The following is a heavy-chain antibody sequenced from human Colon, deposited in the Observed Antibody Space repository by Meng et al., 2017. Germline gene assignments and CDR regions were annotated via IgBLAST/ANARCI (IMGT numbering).Heavy chain of an antibody. D-gene: IGHD3-10*01. Sequence: QVQLVEAGGGVVQSGRSLILSCAASGFIFTSYAMHWVRQAPGKGLEWVAVISYDGQSKYYLDSVKGRFTISRDNSKNTLYLEMSSLRGDDTAVYYCAREEVYGSGGYWGQGTLVTVSS. V-gene: IGHV3-30*15. CDR3: AREEVYGSGGY. CDR2: ISYDGQSK. CDR1: GFIFTSYA. J-gene: IGHJ4*02.